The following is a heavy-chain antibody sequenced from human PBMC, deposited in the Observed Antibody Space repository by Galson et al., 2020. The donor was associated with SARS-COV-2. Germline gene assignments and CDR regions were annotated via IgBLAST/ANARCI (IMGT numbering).Heavy chain of an antibody. J-gene: IGHJ6*02. CDR1: GFTFSGSA. Sequence: TGGSLRLSCAASGFTFSGSAMHWVRQASGNGLEWVGRIRSKANSYATAYAASVKGRFTISRDDSKNTAYLQMNSLKTEDTAVYYCTRLGYCSGGSCYTRDVWGQGTTVTVSS. CDR2: IRSKANSYAT. D-gene: IGHD2-15*01. V-gene: IGHV3-73*01. CDR3: TRLGYCSGGSCYTRDV.